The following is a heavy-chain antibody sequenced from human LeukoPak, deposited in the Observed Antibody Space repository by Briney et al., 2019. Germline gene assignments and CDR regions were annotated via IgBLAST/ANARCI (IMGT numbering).Heavy chain of an antibody. CDR3: ASGSLGDGYGVGDYYQYMDV. J-gene: IGHJ6*03. CDR1: GGTFNSYA. D-gene: IGHD5-24*01. Sequence: ASVKVSCKASGGTFNSYAISWVRQAPGQGLEWMGGIMPLLGTANYAQEFQGRATFTTDESASTAYMEVSSLRSEDTAVYYCASGSLGDGYGVGDYYQYMDVWGKGTTVTVSS. CDR2: IMPLLGTA. V-gene: IGHV1-69*05.